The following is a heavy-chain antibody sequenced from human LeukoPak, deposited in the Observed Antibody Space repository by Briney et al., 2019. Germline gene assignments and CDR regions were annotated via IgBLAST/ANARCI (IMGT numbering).Heavy chain of an antibody. CDR2: INAGNGNT. Sequence: ASVKVSCKASGYTFTSYAMHWVRQAPGQRLEWMGWINAGNGNTKYSQKFQGRVTITRDTSASTAYMKLSSLRSEDTAVYYCARDRGLGSVRDPNWFDPWGQGTLVTVSS. V-gene: IGHV1-3*01. D-gene: IGHD3-10*01. CDR3: ARDRGLGSVRDPNWFDP. CDR1: GYTFTSYA. J-gene: IGHJ5*02.